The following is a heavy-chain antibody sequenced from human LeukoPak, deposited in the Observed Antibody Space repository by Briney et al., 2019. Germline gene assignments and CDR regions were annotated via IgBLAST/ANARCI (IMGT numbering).Heavy chain of an antibody. CDR3: ARTGDLYSSSWLPFDY. J-gene: IGHJ4*02. Sequence: PSETLSLTCTVSGGSISSYYWSWIRQPPGKGLEWIGYIYYSGSTNYNPSLKSRVTISVDTSKNQFSLKVRSVTAADTAVYYCARTGDLYSSSWLPFDYWGQGTLVTVSS. D-gene: IGHD6-13*01. CDR2: IYYSGST. CDR1: GGSISSYY. V-gene: IGHV4-59*08.